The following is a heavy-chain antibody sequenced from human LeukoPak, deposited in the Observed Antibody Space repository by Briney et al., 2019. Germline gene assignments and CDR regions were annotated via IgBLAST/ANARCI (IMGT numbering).Heavy chain of an antibody. J-gene: IGHJ6*03. V-gene: IGHV3-11*04. D-gene: IGHD3-10*01. CDR1: GFTFSSFY. CDR3: ARYGITRVRGVPSPYYMDV. CDR2: ISNSDSTI. Sequence: GGPLTLSCAASGFTFSSFYMMWMRQAPGEGLVGWPNISNSDSTIYYAHHVKGRFTTSRDKATNSLYLQMNSLSAEDTALYYCARYGITRVRGVPSPYYMDVGGKETTVTISS.